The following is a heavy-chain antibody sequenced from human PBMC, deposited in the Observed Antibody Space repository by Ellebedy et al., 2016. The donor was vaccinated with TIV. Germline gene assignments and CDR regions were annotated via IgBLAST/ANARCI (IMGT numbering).Heavy chain of an antibody. CDR1: GGSIGRSSLY. D-gene: IGHD5-12*01. CDR2: INYSGST. V-gene: IGHV4-39*01. J-gene: IGHJ4*02. CDR3: ARNTGYSTLHY. Sequence: MPSETLSLTCTVSGGSIGRSSLYWGWIRQPPGKGLEWIGSINYSGSTYYNPSRKSRVTISVDTSKNHFSLKVSSVTAADTAVYFCARNTGYSTLHYWGQGTLVTVSS.